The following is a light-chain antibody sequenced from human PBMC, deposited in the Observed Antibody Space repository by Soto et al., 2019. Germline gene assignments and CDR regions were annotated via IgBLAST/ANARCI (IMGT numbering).Light chain of an antibody. Sequence: SYELTQPPSVSVAPGQTARITCGGNKIGSKSVHWYQQKPGQAPVLVVYDDSDRPSGIPERFSGSNSGNTATLTISRVEAGDEADYYCQVWDSSSDHDVVFGGGTKLTVL. J-gene: IGLJ2*01. V-gene: IGLV3-21*02. CDR2: DDS. CDR1: KIGSKS. CDR3: QVWDSSSDHDVV.